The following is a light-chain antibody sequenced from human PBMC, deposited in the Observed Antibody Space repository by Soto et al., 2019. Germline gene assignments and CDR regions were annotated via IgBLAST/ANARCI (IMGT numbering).Light chain of an antibody. V-gene: IGLV2-14*03. CDR2: DVS. CDR3: SSYTTSNTRQIV. CDR1: SSDVGGYNY. Sequence: QSVLTQPASVSGSPGQSITISCTGTSSDVGGYNYVSWYQHHPGNAPKLLIYDVSNRPSGVSNRFSGSKSDNTASLTISGLQPEDEADYYCSSYTTSNTRQIVSGTGTKVTVL. J-gene: IGLJ1*01.